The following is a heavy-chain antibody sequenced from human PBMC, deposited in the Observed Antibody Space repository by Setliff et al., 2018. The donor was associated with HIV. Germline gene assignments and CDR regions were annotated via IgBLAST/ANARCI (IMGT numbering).Heavy chain of an antibody. J-gene: IGHJ4*02. CDR2: ISAHYGST. Sequence: ASVKVSCKAYGHTYNAYGITWVRQAPGQGLEWMGWISAHYGSTKYAQTLQGRVTMTTDTSTNTAYMELRSLRSDDTAVYYCASNSPTTYYYGSGSPPLDYWGQGTLVTVSS. CDR1: GHTYNAYG. CDR3: ASNSPTTYYYGSGSPPLDY. V-gene: IGHV1-18*01. D-gene: IGHD3-10*01.